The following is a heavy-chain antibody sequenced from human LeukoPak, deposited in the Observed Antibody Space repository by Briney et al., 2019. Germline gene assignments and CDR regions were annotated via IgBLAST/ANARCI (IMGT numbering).Heavy chain of an antibody. J-gene: IGHJ4*02. CDR2: IYYSGST. CDR3: ARHGPGIAAAGSLEYYFDY. CDR1: GGSISSSSYY. Sequence: ASETLSLTCTVSGGSISSSSYYWGWIRQPPGKGLEWIGSIYYSGSTYYNPSLKSRVTISVDTAKNQFSLKLSSVTAADTAVYYCARHGPGIAAAGSLEYYFDYWGQGTLVTVSS. D-gene: IGHD6-13*01. V-gene: IGHV4-39*07.